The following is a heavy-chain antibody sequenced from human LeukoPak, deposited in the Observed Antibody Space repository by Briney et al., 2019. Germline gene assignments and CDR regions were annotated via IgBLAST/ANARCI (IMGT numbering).Heavy chain of an antibody. J-gene: IGHJ4*02. CDR3: AKDAQRGFDYSNSLEN. V-gene: IGHV3-33*06. CDR1: KFTFSHYG. CDR2: IWNDGSNQ. D-gene: IGHD4-11*01. Sequence: PGGSLRLSCAASKFTFSHYGMHWVRQAPGKGLEWVAVIWNDGSNQYYADSVKGRFTVSRDNSLNTLYLQMNSLRPEDTAVYYCAKDAQRGFDYSNSLENWGQGILVTVSS.